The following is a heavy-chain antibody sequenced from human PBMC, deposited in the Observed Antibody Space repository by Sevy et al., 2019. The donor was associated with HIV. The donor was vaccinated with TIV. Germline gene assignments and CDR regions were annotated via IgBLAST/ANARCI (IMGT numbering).Heavy chain of an antibody. J-gene: IGHJ3*02. CDR3: DRGMVAAIYAFDI. V-gene: IGHV1-69*06. D-gene: IGHD2-15*01. Sequence: ASVKVSCKASGGTFRSYAISWVRQAPGQGLEWMGGIIPIFGTANYAQKFQGRVTITADKPTSTAYMELSSLRSEDTAVYYCDRGMVAAIYAFDIWGQGTMVTVSS. CDR1: GGTFRSYA. CDR2: IIPIFGTA.